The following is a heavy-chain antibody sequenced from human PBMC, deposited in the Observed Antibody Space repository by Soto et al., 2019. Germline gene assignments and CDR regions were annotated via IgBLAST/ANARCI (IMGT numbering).Heavy chain of an antibody. CDR2: ISGYNGNT. V-gene: IGHV1-18*04. Sequence: ASVKVSCEACGYTFHSYGISWVRQAPGQGLEWMGTISGYNGNTNYAQKLQGRVTMTTDTSTSTAYMELRSLRSDDTALYYCAREISSGWVNWFDPWGQGTLVTVS. J-gene: IGHJ5*02. CDR3: AREISSGWVNWFDP. CDR1: GYTFHSYG. D-gene: IGHD6-19*01.